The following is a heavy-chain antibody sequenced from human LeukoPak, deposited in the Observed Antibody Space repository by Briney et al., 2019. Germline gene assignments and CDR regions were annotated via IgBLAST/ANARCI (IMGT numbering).Heavy chain of an antibody. D-gene: IGHD6-13*01. V-gene: IGHV3-7*03. CDR2: IKQDGSEK. CDR3: ASQGYSSSWYDRPPFDY. J-gene: IGHJ4*02. Sequence: GGSLRLSCAASGFTFSSYWMSWVRQAPGKGLEWVANIKQDGSEKYYVDSVKGRFTISRDNAKNSLYLQMNSLRAEDTAVYYCASQGYSSSWYDRPPFDYWGQGTLVTVSS. CDR1: GFTFSSYW.